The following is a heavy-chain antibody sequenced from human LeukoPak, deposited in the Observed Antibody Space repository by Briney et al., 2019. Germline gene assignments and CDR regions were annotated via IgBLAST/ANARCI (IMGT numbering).Heavy chain of an antibody. CDR3: ARPGFTGYYLAPLDY. Sequence: PGGSLRLSCAASGFTFSSYAMSWVRQAPGKGLEWVANIKQDGSEKYYVDSVKGRFTISRDNAKNSLYLQMNSLRAEDTAVYYCARPGFTGYYLAPLDYWGQGTLVTVSS. CDR2: IKQDGSEK. J-gene: IGHJ4*02. CDR1: GFTFSSYA. V-gene: IGHV3-7*01. D-gene: IGHD3-9*01.